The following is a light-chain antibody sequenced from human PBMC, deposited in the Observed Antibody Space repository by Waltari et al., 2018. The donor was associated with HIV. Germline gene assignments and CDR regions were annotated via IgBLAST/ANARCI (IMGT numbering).Light chain of an antibody. V-gene: IGLV2-8*01. J-gene: IGLJ3*02. CDR3: VSYAGVKNRWA. CDR2: EVT. CDR1: SSDVGGYKH. Sequence: QSALTQPPSASGSPGQSVTISCTGTSSDVGGYKHVSWYQHHPGKAPRILLYEVTSRRSGVPDRFSGSKSGNTASLTVSGLQADDEADYYCVSYAGVKNRWAFGGGTKLTVL.